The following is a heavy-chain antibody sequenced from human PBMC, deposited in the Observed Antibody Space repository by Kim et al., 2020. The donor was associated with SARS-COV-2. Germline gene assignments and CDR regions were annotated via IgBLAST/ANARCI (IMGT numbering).Heavy chain of an antibody. CDR1: GGTFSSYA. V-gene: IGHV1-69*13. CDR2: IIPIFGTA. Sequence: SVKVSCKASGGTFSSYAISWVRQAPGQGLEWMGGIIPIFGTANYAQKFQGRVTITANESTSTAYMELSSLRSEDTAVYYCARDYYGSGSYWAYFDYWGQGTLVTVSS. J-gene: IGHJ4*02. CDR3: ARDYYGSGSYWAYFDY. D-gene: IGHD3-10*01.